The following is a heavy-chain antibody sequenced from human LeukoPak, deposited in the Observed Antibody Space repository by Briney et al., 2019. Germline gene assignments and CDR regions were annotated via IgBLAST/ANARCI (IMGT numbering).Heavy chain of an antibody. Sequence: GGSLRLSCAGSGFTFSSYDMNWVRQAPGKGLEWVGRIRSTANGYATAYAASVKGRFTISRDDSKNTAYLQMDSLKTEDTAVYYCTGNYYGSGSYADFDYWGQGTLVTVSS. J-gene: IGHJ4*02. CDR2: IRSTANGYAT. CDR3: TGNYYGSGSYADFDY. V-gene: IGHV3-73*01. CDR1: GFTFSSYD. D-gene: IGHD3-10*01.